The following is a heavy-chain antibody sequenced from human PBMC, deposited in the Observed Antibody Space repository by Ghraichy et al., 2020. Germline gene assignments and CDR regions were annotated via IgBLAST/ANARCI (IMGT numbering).Heavy chain of an antibody. J-gene: IGHJ4*02. D-gene: IGHD3-3*01. CDR2: IYLNDGK. CDR3: AHNAVDYWSGLSEFAY. Sequence: SGPTLVKPTQTLTLTCTFSVFSLTTRDVDVGWIRQPPGKALEWLALIYLNDGKRYSPSLKSRLTITKDTSKNQVVLTMTNMDPVATATYYCAHNAVDYWSGLSEFAYWGQGTLVTVSS. CDR1: VFSLTTRDVD. V-gene: IGHV2-5*01.